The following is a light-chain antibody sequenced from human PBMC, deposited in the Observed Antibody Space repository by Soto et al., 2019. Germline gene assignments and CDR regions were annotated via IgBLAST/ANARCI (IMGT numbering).Light chain of an antibody. CDR2: SAS. Sequence: DIEMTQSPSSLSASAGDRVTITCRASQDISGSLACYQQHPGKLPNLLLYSASTLQSGVPSQFSGSGSATVSTPTISGQPAEDVATYYYQKFNSATFTFGQGTRVEIK. CDR3: QKFNSATFT. J-gene: IGKJ5*01. CDR1: QDISGS. V-gene: IGKV1-27*01.